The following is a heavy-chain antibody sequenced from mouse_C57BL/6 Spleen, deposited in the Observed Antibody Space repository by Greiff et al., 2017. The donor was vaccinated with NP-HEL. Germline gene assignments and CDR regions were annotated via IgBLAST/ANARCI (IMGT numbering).Heavy chain of an antibody. CDR1: GYSITSGYY. D-gene: IGHD4-1*01. Sequence: EVQLQQSGPGLVKPSQSLSLTCSVTGYSITSGYYWNWIRQFPGNKLEWMGYISYDGSNNYNPSLKNRISITRDTSKNQFFLKLNSVTTEDTATYYCARETGTDYFDYWGQGTTLTVSS. J-gene: IGHJ2*01. CDR3: ARETGTDYFDY. V-gene: IGHV3-6*01. CDR2: ISYDGSN.